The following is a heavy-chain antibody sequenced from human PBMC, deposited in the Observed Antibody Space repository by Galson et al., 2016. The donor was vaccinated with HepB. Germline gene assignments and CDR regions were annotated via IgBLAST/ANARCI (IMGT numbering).Heavy chain of an antibody. CDR1: GYRFSNYY. CDR3: ARSFQAYYFDY. Sequence: QSGAEVKKPGESLKISCKGSGYRFSNYYIAWVRQMPGKGLEWMGIIYPGDSDTRYSPSFQGQVTISADKSITTAYLQWSSLKASDTAIYYCARSFQAYYFDYWGQGTMLTVSS. J-gene: IGHJ4*03. V-gene: IGHV5-51*01. CDR2: IYPGDSDT.